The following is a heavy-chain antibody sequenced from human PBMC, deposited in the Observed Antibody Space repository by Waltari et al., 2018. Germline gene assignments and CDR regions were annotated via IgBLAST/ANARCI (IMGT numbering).Heavy chain of an antibody. Sequence: QVQLVQSGAEVKKPGASVKVSCKASGYTFTSYDINWVRQATGQGLEWMGWMNPNSGNTGYAQKFQGRVTITRNTSISTAYMELSSLRSEDTAVYYCARGRGYSSSWYREDYWYFDLWGRGTLVTVSS. D-gene: IGHD6-13*01. CDR2: MNPNSGNT. V-gene: IGHV1-8*03. CDR1: GYTFTSYD. CDR3: ARGRGYSSSWYREDYWYFDL. J-gene: IGHJ2*01.